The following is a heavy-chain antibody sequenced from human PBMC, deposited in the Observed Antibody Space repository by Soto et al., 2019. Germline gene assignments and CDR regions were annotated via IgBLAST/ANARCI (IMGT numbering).Heavy chain of an antibody. D-gene: IGHD3-16*01. Sequence: EVQLVESGGGLIQPGGSLRLSCAASEFTVSSNHMSWVRQAPGKGLEWVSVIYSGGSTYYADSVKGRFTISRDHSENTLYLQMNSLRAEDTAFYYCASHSTYTFDYWGQGTLVTVSS. CDR3: ASHSTYTFDY. J-gene: IGHJ4*02. CDR2: IYSGGST. V-gene: IGHV3-53*01. CDR1: EFTVSSNH.